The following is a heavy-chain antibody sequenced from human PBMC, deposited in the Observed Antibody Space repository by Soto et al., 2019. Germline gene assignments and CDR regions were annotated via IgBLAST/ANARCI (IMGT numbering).Heavy chain of an antibody. J-gene: IGHJ6*02. CDR2: ISAYNGNT. Sequence: ASVKVSCKASGYTFTSYGISWVRQAPGQGXEWMGWISAYNGNTNYAQKLQGRVTMTTDTSTSTAYMELRSLRSDDTAVYYCAREGYYGSGSQYYYYGMDVLGQGTTVTVSS. CDR3: AREGYYGSGSQYYYYGMDV. CDR1: GYTFTSYG. D-gene: IGHD3-10*01. V-gene: IGHV1-18*04.